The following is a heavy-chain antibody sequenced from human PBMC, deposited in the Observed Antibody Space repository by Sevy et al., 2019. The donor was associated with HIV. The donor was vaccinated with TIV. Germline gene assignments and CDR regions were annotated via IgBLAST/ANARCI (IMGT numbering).Heavy chain of an antibody. D-gene: IGHD3-16*01. CDR1: GFSFDSYG. CDR2: ISGSGTRT. Sequence: GGSLRLSCAVSGFSFDSYGMTWVRQAPGKGLEWVSAISGSGTRTYYADSVKGRFIISRDNSKNTLDLQMNSLRAEDTAIDYSAKSGGSHYDPDEIAYYFYYYNMDVWGKGTTVTVSS. CDR3: AKSGGSHYDPDEIAYYFYYYNMDV. J-gene: IGHJ6*03. V-gene: IGHV3-23*01.